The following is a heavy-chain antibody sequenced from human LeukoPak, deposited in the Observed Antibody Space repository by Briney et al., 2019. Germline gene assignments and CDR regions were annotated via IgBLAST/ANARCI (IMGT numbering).Heavy chain of an antibody. V-gene: IGHV3-23*01. J-gene: IGHJ4*02. Sequence: GGSLRLSCTASGFTFSTFAVSWVRQAPGKGLEWVSSISGNGDTTYYADSVRGRFTISRDNSKNTLYLQMNSLKAEDTAVYYCAPETYYFDHWGQGSLVTVSS. CDR2: ISGNGDTT. CDR3: APETYYFDH. CDR1: GFTFSTFA. D-gene: IGHD3-16*01.